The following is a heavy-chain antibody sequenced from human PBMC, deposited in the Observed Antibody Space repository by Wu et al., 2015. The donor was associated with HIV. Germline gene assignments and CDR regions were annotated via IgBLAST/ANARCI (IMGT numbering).Heavy chain of an antibody. CDR2: INPNSGGT. D-gene: IGHD3-22*01. CDR1: GYTFTGYY. Sequence: QVQLVQSGAEVKKPGASVKVSCKASGYTFTGYYMHWVRQAPGQGLEWMGWINPNSGGTNYAQKFQGRVTMTRDTSISTAYMELSRLRSDDTAVYYCARDEGRGGYFDWFDPWGQGTLVTVSS. CDR3: ARDEGRGGYFDWFDP. J-gene: IGHJ5*02. V-gene: IGHV1-2*02.